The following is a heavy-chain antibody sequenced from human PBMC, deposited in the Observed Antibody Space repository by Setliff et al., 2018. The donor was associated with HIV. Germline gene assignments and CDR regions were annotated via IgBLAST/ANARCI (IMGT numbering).Heavy chain of an antibody. V-gene: IGHV3-48*01. J-gene: IGHJ4*02. CDR2: ISATGTTV. CDR3: VRDQLRVPERWYFDF. CDR1: GFVFTDHS. D-gene: IGHD1-26*01. Sequence: PGGSLRLSCAASGFVFTDHSFHWVRQAPGEGLEWLSYISATGTTVSYADSVRGRFIISRDSVRNELCPQMKSLRVEDTALYYCVRDQLRVPERWYFDFWGQGTLVTVSS.